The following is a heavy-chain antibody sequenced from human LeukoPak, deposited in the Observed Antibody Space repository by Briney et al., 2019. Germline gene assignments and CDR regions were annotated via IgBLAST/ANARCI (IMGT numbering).Heavy chain of an antibody. J-gene: IGHJ4*02. Sequence: GGSLRLSCAASEFTFSSYSMNWVRQAPGKGLEWVSYITNSGNSKSYADSVKGRFTISRDNAKNTLYLQMNSLRVEDTAVYYCARAKVGADYWGQGTLVTVSS. V-gene: IGHV3-48*04. CDR1: EFTFSSYS. CDR3: ARAKVGADY. CDR2: ITNSGNSK. D-gene: IGHD1-26*01.